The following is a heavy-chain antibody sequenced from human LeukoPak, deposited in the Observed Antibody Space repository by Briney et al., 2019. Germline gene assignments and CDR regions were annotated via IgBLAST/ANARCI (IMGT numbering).Heavy chain of an antibody. CDR3: ARDGLNTMVRGKIHYYYMDV. CDR2: IYYSGST. Sequence: SETLSLTCAVYGGSFSGYYWSWIRQPPGKGLEWIGHIYYSGSTNYNPSLKSRVTISVDTSKNQFSLKLSSVTAADTAVYYCARDGLNTMVRGKIHYYYMDVWGKGTTVTTSS. J-gene: IGHJ6*03. CDR1: GGSFSGYY. D-gene: IGHD3-10*01. V-gene: IGHV4-59*01.